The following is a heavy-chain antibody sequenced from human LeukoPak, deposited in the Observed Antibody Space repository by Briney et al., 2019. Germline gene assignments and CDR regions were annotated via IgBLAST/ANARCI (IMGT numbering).Heavy chain of an antibody. CDR3: ASVRTQLWSGDFDY. CDR2: IKQDGSEK. V-gene: IGHV3-7*01. CDR1: GFTFSSYW. Sequence: GGSLRLSCAASGFTFSSYWMSWVRQAPGKGLEWVANIKQDGSEKYYVDSVKGRFTISRDNAKNSLYLQMNSLRAEDTAVYYCASVRTQLWSGDFDYWGQGTLVTVSS. J-gene: IGHJ4*02. D-gene: IGHD5-18*01.